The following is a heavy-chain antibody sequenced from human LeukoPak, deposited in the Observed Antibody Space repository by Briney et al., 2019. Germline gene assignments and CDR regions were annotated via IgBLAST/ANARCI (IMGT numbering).Heavy chain of an antibody. CDR3: ARRYGSSSYDY. V-gene: IGHV5-51*01. Sequence: GESLKISCRGCRYSFTTYWIGWVRQIPGKGLEWMGIIYPGDSDTRYSPSFQGQVTISADKSITTAYLLWSTLKASDTAMYYCARRYGSSSYDYWGQGTLVTVSS. CDR1: RYSFTTYW. J-gene: IGHJ4*02. D-gene: IGHD6-6*01. CDR2: IYPGDSDT.